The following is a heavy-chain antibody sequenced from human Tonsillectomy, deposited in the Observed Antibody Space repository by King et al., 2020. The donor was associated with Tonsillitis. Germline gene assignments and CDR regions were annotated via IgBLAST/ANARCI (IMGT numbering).Heavy chain of an antibody. V-gene: IGHV3-21*01. CDR2: ISSSSSCI. Sequence: VQLVESGGGLVKPGGSLRLSCAASGFTFSNYNMNWVRQAPGKGLEWVSAISSSSSCIYYANSLKGRFTISRDNAKNSLYLQMNSLRAEDTAVYYCARDDADSSSDAFDIWGQGTMVTVSS. J-gene: IGHJ3*02. CDR3: ARDDADSSSDAFDI. D-gene: IGHD2-15*01. CDR1: GFTFSNYN.